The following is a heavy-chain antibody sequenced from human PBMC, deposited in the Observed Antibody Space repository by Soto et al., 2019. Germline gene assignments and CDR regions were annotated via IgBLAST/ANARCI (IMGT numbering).Heavy chain of an antibody. J-gene: IGHJ4*02. CDR1: GFTFSSYS. Sequence: GGSLRLSCAASGFTFSSYSMNWVRQAPGKGLEWVSSISSSSSYIYYADSVKGRFTISRDNAKNSLYLQINSLRVEDSAVYYCARSSLTYFEFWGQGTLVTVSS. V-gene: IGHV3-21*04. CDR2: ISSSSSYI. CDR3: ARSSLTYFEF.